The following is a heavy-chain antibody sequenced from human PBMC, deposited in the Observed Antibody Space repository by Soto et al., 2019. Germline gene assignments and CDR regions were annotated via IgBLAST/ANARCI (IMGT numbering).Heavy chain of an antibody. CDR3: ARDSYGDYPDAFDI. D-gene: IGHD4-17*01. Sequence: QVQLQESGPGLVKPSQTLSLTCTVSGGSISSGGYYWSWIRQHPGKGLEWIGYVYYSGSTYYNPSLKSRVTISVVTSKNQFSLKLSSVTAADTAVYYCARDSYGDYPDAFDIWGQGTMVTVSS. J-gene: IGHJ3*02. CDR1: GGSISSGGYY. CDR2: VYYSGST. V-gene: IGHV4-31*03.